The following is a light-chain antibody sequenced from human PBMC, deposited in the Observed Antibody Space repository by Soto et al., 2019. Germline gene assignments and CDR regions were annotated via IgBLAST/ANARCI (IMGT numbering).Light chain of an antibody. Sequence: IQLTQSPSSLSASVGDRVTITCRASQGISSYLAWYQQEPGKAPKLLIYAASTLQSGVQSRFSGSGSGTDFTLTISSLQPEDFATYYCQQLNSYPLTFGGGTKVDIK. CDR1: QGISSY. J-gene: IGKJ4*01. CDR3: QQLNSYPLT. V-gene: IGKV1-9*01. CDR2: AAS.